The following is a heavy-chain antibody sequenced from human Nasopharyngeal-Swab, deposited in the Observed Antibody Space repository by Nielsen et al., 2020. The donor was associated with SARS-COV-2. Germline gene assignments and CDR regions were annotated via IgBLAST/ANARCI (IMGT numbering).Heavy chain of an antibody. CDR1: GFIFSASA. V-gene: IGHV3-73*01. J-gene: IGHJ3*02. Sequence: GESLKISCAASGFIFSASAIHWVRQASGKGLEWVGRIGDKDHNYATTYGASVQGRFTISRDDSKNTAFLQMDSLRAEDTAVYYCAKPENWNYVLGAFDIWGQGTLVTVSS. CDR2: IGDKDHNYAT. D-gene: IGHD1-7*01. CDR3: AKPENWNYVLGAFDI.